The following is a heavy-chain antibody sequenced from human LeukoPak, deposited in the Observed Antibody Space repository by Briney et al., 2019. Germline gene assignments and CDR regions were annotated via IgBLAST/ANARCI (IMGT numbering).Heavy chain of an antibody. CDR3: AREVGETYYYDSSGHYYDY. D-gene: IGHD3-22*01. V-gene: IGHV3-74*01. Sequence: GGSLRLSCAASGFTFSSYWMHWVRQAPGKGLVWVSRINSDGSSTSYADSVKGRFTISRDNAKNTLYLQMNSLRAEDTAVYYCAREVGETYYYDSSGHYYDYWGQGTLVTVSS. CDR1: GFTFSSYW. CDR2: INSDGSST. J-gene: IGHJ4*02.